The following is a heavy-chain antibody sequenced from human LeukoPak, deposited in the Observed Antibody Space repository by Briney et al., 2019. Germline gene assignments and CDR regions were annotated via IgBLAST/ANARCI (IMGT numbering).Heavy chain of an antibody. V-gene: IGHV1-18*01. CDR1: GYTFSSYG. J-gene: IGHJ1*01. D-gene: IGHD3-22*01. CDR3: ARSDYYDSSGSRAYFQH. Sequence: ASVKVSCKASGYTFSSYGINWVRQAPGQGLEWMGWISAYNGNTNYAQKLQGRVTMTTDTSTSTAYMELRSLRSDDTAVYYCARSDYYDSSGSRAYFQHWGQGTLVTVSS. CDR2: ISAYNGNT.